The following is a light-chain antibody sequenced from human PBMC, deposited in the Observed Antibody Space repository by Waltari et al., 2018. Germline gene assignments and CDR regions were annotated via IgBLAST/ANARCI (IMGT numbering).Light chain of an antibody. CDR1: HSVSSRY. Sequence: SSRATHSVSSRYLAWYPQQPGHAPRLLIYGASSRATGIPDRFSCSGSGTDFTLTISRLEPEDFAVYYCQQYGSSPPYTFGQGTKLEIK. CDR2: GAS. J-gene: IGKJ2*01. CDR3: QQYGSSPPYT. V-gene: IGKV3-20*01.